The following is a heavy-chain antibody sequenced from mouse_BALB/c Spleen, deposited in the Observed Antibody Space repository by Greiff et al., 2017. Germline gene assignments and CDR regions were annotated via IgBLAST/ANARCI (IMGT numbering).Heavy chain of an antibody. V-gene: IGHV4-1*02. Sequence: DVKLQESGGGLVQPGGSLKLSCAASGFDFSRYWMSWVRQAPGKGLEWIGEINPDSSTINYTPSLKDKFIISRDNAKNTLYLQMSKVRSEDTALYYCARRGPYYYAMDYWGQGTSVTVSS. D-gene: IGHD2-10*01. J-gene: IGHJ4*01. CDR2: INPDSSTI. CDR3: ARRGPYYYAMDY. CDR1: GFDFSRYW.